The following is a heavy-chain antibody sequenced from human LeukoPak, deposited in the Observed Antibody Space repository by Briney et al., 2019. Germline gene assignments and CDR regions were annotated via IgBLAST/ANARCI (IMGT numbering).Heavy chain of an antibody. CDR3: ARGTGHWRYFDY. V-gene: IGHV3-66*01. J-gene: IGHJ4*02. CDR2: IYSGGST. Sequence: WVSVIYSGGSTYYADSVKGRFTISRDNSKNTLYLQMNSLRAEDTAVYYCARGTGHWRYFDYWGQGTLVTVSS. D-gene: IGHD2-8*02.